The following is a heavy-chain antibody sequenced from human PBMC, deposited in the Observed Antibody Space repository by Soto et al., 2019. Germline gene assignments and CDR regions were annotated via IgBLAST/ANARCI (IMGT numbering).Heavy chain of an antibody. V-gene: IGHV3-73*01. Sequence: GGSLRLSCAASGFTFSGSAMHWVRQASGKGLEWVGRIRSKANSYATAYAASVKGRFTISRDDSKNTAYLQMNSLKTEDTAVYYCTLRIYCSSTSCYRPWGQGTLLTVSS. CDR3: TLRIYCSSTSCYRP. CDR1: GFTFSGSA. J-gene: IGHJ5*02. D-gene: IGHD2-2*01. CDR2: IRSKANSYAT.